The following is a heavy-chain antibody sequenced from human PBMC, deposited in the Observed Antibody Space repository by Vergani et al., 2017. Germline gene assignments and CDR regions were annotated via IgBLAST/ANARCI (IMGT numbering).Heavy chain of an antibody. CDR2: IYYNGRQ. CDR3: ARQILSYCGNDRCYGAAFDI. CDR1: GYSITSGYF. D-gene: IGHD2-21*01. V-gene: IGHV4-38-2*02. Sequence: QVQLQESGPGLVKASETLSLSCIVSGYSITSGYFWGWIRQPQGKGLEWIDSIYYNGRQSNNPSLKSRVTISLDMSNNHFSLRLTSVTAADTAVYYCARQILSYCGNDRCYGAAFDIWGQGTMVTVSS. J-gene: IGHJ3*02.